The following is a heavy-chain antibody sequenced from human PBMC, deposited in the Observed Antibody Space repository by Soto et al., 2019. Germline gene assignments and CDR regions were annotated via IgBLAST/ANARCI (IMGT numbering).Heavy chain of an antibody. CDR3: ARAPSYGGNSEEFDY. Sequence: QVQLQESGPGLVKPSQTLSLTCSVSGCSVSSGDYYWSWIRQHPGKGLEWIGYIYYSGSTYYNPSLKSRVTISVDTSKNQFSLRLGSVTAADTAVYYCARAPSYGGNSEEFDYWGQGTLVTVSS. D-gene: IGHD4-17*01. J-gene: IGHJ4*02. CDR1: GCSVSSGDYY. CDR2: IYYSGST. V-gene: IGHV4-31*03.